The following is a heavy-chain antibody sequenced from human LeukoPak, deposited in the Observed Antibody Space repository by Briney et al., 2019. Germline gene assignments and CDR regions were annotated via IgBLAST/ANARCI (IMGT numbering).Heavy chain of an antibody. J-gene: IGHJ4*02. CDR2: ISDDGGRK. CDR1: GFTFCTYA. D-gene: IGHD6-13*01. Sequence: GGSLRLSCTVSGFTFCTYAMPWRRQAPGKGLEWVTVISDDGGRKYYTDSVKGRFTVSRDNSKNTLYLQMNSLRAEDTALYYCAKSHRSIWYFDCCGEGTLVTVSS. V-gene: IGHV3-30*04. CDR3: AKSHRSIWYFDC.